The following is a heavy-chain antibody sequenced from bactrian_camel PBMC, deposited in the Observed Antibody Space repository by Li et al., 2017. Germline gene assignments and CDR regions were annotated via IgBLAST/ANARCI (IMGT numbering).Heavy chain of an antibody. V-gene: IGHV3S55*01. CDR3: AADWAFWVRLCPLTSTEYTY. D-gene: IGHD6*01. CDR1: GDTYSRYC. CDR2: IDKGGDI. J-gene: IGHJ4*01. Sequence: HVQLVESGGGSVQAGGSLRLSCALYGDTYSRYCMGWFRGTPGKEREGVANIDKGGDISYADSVKGRFTISKDNAKNTLYLQMNSLQSEDTAMYFCAADWAFWVRLCPLTSTEYTYWGQGTQVTVS.